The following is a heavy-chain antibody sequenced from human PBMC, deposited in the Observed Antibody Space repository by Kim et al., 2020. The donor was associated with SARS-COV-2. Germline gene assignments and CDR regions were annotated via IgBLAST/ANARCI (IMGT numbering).Heavy chain of an antibody. J-gene: IGHJ6*01. CDR1: GFTFSTYE. V-gene: IGHV3-48*03. Sequence: GGSLRLSCAASGFTFSTYEMNWVHQAPGKGLEWISYISTSGSTIYYADSVKGRFTISRDNAKSSLSLQMNSLRAEDTAVYYCARSLYCSSTSCFYGIDV. D-gene: IGHD2-2*01. CDR2: ISTSGSTI. CDR3: ARSLYCSSTSCFYGIDV.